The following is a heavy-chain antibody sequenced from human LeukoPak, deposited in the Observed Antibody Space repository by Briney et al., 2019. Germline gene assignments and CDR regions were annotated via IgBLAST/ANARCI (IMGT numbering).Heavy chain of an antibody. D-gene: IGHD4-17*01. J-gene: IGHJ6*02. CDR1: GGSISSYY. CDR3: ARLYGDYYYYYYGMDV. CDR2: IYYSGST. V-gene: IGHV4-59*01. Sequence: SETLSLTCTVSGGSISSYYWSWIRQPPGKGLEWIGYIYYSGSTNYNPSLKSRVTISVDTSKNQFSLKLSSVTAADTAVYYCARLYGDYYYYYYGMDVCGQGTTVTVSS.